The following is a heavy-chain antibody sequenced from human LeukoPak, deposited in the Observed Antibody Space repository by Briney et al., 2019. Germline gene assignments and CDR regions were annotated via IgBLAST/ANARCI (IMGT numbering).Heavy chain of an antibody. CDR2: ISGSGGST. CDR1: GFTFSTYA. V-gene: IGHV3-23*01. J-gene: IGHJ4*02. Sequence: GGSLRLSCAASGFTFSTYAMSWVRQAPGKGLEWVSGISGSGGSTYYADSVKGRFTISRDNSKNTLYLQMNSLRAEDTAVYYCAKGMTIQLAKYYFDYWGQGTLVTVSS. D-gene: IGHD4/OR15-4a*01. CDR3: AKGMTIQLAKYYFDY.